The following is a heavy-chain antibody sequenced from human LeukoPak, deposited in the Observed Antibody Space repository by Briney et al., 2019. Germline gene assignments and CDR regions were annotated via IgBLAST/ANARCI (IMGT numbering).Heavy chain of an antibody. CDR1: GFTFSSYW. V-gene: IGHV3-7*02. CDR2: IKEDGSEK. J-gene: IGHJ4*02. CDR3: ARGGPIDY. Sequence: PGGSLRLSCIASGFTFSSYWMSWVRQAPGGGLEWVANIKEDGSEKYYVDSVKGRFTISRDNAKSTLYLQMNSLRAEDTAVYYCARGGPIDYWGQGTLVTVSS.